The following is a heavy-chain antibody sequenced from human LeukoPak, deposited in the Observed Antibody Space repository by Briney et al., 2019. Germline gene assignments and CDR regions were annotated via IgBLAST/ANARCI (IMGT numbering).Heavy chain of an antibody. CDR3: ARPRTSYDSSGYAAFDI. V-gene: IGHV5-51*01. Sequence: GESLKISCKGSGYSFTSYWIGWVRQMPGKGLEWMGIIYPGDSDTRYSPSFQGQVTISADKSISTAYLQWSSLKASDTAMYYCARPRTSYDSSGYAAFDIWGQGTMVTVSS. CDR1: GYSFTSYW. CDR2: IYPGDSDT. D-gene: IGHD3-22*01. J-gene: IGHJ3*02.